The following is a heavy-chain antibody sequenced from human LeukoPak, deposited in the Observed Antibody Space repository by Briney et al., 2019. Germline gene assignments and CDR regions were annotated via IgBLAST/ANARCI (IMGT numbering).Heavy chain of an antibody. D-gene: IGHD6-19*01. CDR3: ASQYSSGWYYFDY. CDR2: INPSGGST. V-gene: IGHV1-46*01. Sequence: ASVKVSCKASGYTFTSYYMHWVRQAPGQGHEWMGIINPSGGSTSYAQKFQGRVTMTRDTSTSTVYMELSSLRSEDTAVYYCASQYSSGWYYFDYWGQGTLVTVSS. J-gene: IGHJ4*02. CDR1: GYTFTSYY.